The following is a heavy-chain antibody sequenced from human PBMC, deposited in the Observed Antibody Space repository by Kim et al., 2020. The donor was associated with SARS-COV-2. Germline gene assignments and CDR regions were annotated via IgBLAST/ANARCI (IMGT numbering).Heavy chain of an antibody. D-gene: IGHD6-19*01. CDR2: GYLSGST. J-gene: IGHJ4*02. CDR1: GGSFSGYY. V-gene: IGHV4-34*01. Sequence: SETLSLTCAVYGGSFSGYYWCWIRQRPGKGLEWVGEGYLSGSTSYNSSLKIRGTISVDTAKNQFSLNLSSVTAAAAAADYFARGRGVAVAFVGYDYGGEG. CDR3: ARGRGVAVAFVGYDY.